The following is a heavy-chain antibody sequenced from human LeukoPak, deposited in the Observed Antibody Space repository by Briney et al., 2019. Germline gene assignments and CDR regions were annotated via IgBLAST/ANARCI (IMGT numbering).Heavy chain of an antibody. D-gene: IGHD3-10*01. CDR3: ARGTNHYYAAPSAFDI. CDR2: INHSGST. CDR1: GGSFSGYY. V-gene: IGHV4-34*01. Sequence: PSETLSLTCAVYGGSFSGYYWSWIRQPPGKGLEWIGEINHSGSTNYNPSLKSRVTISVDTSKDQFSLKLSSVTAADTAVYYCARGTNHYYAAPSAFDIWGQGTMVTVSS. J-gene: IGHJ3*02.